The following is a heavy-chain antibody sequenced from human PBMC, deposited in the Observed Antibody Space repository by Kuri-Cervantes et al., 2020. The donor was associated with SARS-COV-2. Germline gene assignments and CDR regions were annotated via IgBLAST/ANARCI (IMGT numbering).Heavy chain of an antibody. CDR3: AGSGGEASYYYYYGMDV. J-gene: IGHJ6*02. CDR1: GFTFSSYA. V-gene: IGHV3-30*01. Sequence: GGSLRLSCAASGFTFSSYAMHWVRQAPGKGLEWVAVISYDGSNKYYADSVKGRFTISRDNSKTTLYLQMNSLRAEDTAVYYCAGSGGEASYYYYYGMDVWGRGTTVTVSS. CDR2: ISYDGSNK. D-gene: IGHD2-21*01.